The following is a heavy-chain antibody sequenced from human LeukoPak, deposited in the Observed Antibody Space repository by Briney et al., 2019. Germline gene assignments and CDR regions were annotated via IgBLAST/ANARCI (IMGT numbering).Heavy chain of an antibody. V-gene: IGHV3-66*01. D-gene: IGHD6-19*01. CDR3: ARDKAVAGPPSDY. Sequence: GGSLRLSCSASGFSVNSDYMTWVRQAPGKGLDWVSVLYSSGTTVYADSVRGRFTISRDNSKNTLYLQMNSLRAEDTAVYYCARDKAVAGPPSDYWGQGTLVTVSS. CDR1: GFSVNSDY. CDR2: LYSSGTT. J-gene: IGHJ4*02.